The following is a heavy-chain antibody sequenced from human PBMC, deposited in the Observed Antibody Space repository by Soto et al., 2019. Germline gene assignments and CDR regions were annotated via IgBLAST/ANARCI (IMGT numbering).Heavy chain of an antibody. Sequence: GSLRLSCAASGFIFSGSAIHWVRQASGKGLEWVGRIRSRANNFATSSAASVKGRFTFSRDDSKNTAYLQMNTLKPEDTAVYYCARGQGAAIGDYYYHGMDVWGQGTTVTVSS. CDR2: IRSRANNFAT. CDR1: GFIFSGSA. D-gene: IGHD2-2*02. CDR3: ARGQGAAIGDYYYHGMDV. V-gene: IGHV3-73*01. J-gene: IGHJ6*02.